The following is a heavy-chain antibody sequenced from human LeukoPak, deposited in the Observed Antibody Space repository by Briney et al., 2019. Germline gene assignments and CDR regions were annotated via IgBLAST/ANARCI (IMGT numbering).Heavy chain of an antibody. Sequence: SETLSLTCTVSGGSIAISSYYWGWIRQPPGKGLKWIGYIYYSGSTNYNPSLKSRVTISVDTSKNQFSLKLSSVTAADTAVYYCARAPGAVQLWADWGQGTLVTVSS. CDR2: IYYSGST. CDR1: GGSIAISSYY. D-gene: IGHD5-18*01. V-gene: IGHV4-61*05. CDR3: ARAPGAVQLWAD. J-gene: IGHJ4*02.